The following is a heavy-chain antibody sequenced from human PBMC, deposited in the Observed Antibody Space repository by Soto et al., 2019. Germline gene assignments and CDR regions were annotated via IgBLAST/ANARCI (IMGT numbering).Heavy chain of an antibody. CDR2: IKSKTDGGTT. D-gene: IGHD6-6*01. V-gene: IGHV3-15*07. CDR1: GFTFSNAW. Sequence: GGSLRLSCAASGFTFSNAWMNWVRQAPGKGLEWVGRIKSKTDGGTTDYAAPVKGRFTISRDDSKNTLYLQMNSLKTEDTAVYYCSTEQLVRFSILRGYYYYGMDVWGQGTTVTVSS. CDR3: STEQLVRFSILRGYYYYGMDV. J-gene: IGHJ6*02.